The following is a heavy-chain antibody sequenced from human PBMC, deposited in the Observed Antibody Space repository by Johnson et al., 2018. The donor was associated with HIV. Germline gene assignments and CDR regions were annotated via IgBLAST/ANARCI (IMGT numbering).Heavy chain of an antibody. J-gene: IGHJ3*02. CDR3: AKPQWVSSGAFDI. V-gene: IGHV3-30-3*02. Sequence: QMQLVESGGGVVQPGRSLRLSCAASGFTFRSYAMHWVRQAPGKGLEWVAVISYAGSNKYFAVSVTGRFSISRDNSKNTLYLQMNSLTAEDTAVYYCAKPQWVSSGAFDIWGQGTMVTVSS. D-gene: IGHD3-3*01. CDR2: ISYAGSNK. CDR1: GFTFRSYA.